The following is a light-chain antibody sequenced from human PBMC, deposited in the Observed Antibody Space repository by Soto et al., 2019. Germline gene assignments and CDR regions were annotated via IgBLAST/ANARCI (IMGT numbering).Light chain of an antibody. CDR1: SSDVGGYNY. Sequence: QSVLTQPPSASGSPGQSVTISCTGTSSDVGGYNYVSWYQQHPGKAPKLMIYEVSTRPSGVPDRFSGSKSGNTASLTVSGLQAEDEADYYCNSYAGSNNGVFGGGTKLTVL. J-gene: IGLJ3*02. V-gene: IGLV2-8*01. CDR2: EVS. CDR3: NSYAGSNNGV.